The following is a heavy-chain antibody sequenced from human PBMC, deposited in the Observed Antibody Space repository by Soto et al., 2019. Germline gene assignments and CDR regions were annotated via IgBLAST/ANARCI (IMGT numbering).Heavy chain of an antibody. CDR3: ARHFGIPVAHHRPLDY. D-gene: IGHD3-3*02. J-gene: IGHJ4*02. CDR1: GYSFTSYW. CDR2: IDPSDSYT. V-gene: IGHV5-10-1*01. Sequence: GESLKISCKGSGYSFTSYWISWVRQMPGKGLQWMGRIDPSDSYTNYSPSFQGHVTISADKSISTAYLQWSSLKASDTAMYYCARHFGIPVAHHRPLDYCGQETMVTLST.